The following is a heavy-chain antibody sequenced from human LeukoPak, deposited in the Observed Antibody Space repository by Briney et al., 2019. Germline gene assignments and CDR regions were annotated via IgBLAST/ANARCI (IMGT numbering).Heavy chain of an antibody. CDR3: ARRLTQDHWLRP. J-gene: IGHJ5*02. Sequence: SQTLSLTCAISGDSVSSNSVTWNWIRQSPSRGFEWLGRTYYRSTWYNDYAVSVRGRITVNPDTSKNQFSLHLNSVTPEDTAVYYFARRLTQDHWLRPWGQGILVTVSS. V-gene: IGHV6-1*01. D-gene: IGHD2-21*02. CDR1: GDSVSSNSVT. CDR2: TYYRSTWYN.